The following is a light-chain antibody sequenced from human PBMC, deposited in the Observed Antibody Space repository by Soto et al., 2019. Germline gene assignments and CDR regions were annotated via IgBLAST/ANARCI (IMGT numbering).Light chain of an antibody. Sequence: DIQMTQSPSSLTASVGDRVTITCRASQDIANYLAWYQQKPGKVPELLIFAAITLQSGVPSRFSGSGSGTDFTLTISSLQPEDVATYYCQKYYNAPRTLGQGTKVE. V-gene: IGKV1-27*01. CDR3: QKYYNAPRT. CDR2: AAI. CDR1: QDIANY. J-gene: IGKJ1*01.